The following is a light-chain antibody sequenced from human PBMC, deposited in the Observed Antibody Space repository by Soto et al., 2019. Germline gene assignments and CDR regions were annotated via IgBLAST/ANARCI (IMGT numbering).Light chain of an antibody. CDR2: GNG. Sequence: QSVLTQPTSVSGAPGQRVTISCSGTRSRIGAGYEVHWYHQLPGTAPKLVVSGNGNRPSGVPDRLSASTSGTSASRAINDLQAEDEGQCYCQSYDKRITVYVFGTGTKLTIL. J-gene: IGLJ1*01. V-gene: IGLV1-40*01. CDR1: RSRIGAGYE. CDR3: QSYDKRITVYV.